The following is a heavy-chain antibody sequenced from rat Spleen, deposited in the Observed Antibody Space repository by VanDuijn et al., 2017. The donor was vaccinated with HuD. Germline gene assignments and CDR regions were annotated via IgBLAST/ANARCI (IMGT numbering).Heavy chain of an antibody. CDR1: GFSLTSYH. D-gene: IGHD4-3*01. Sequence: QVQLKESGPGLVQPSQTLSLTCTVSGFSLTSYHVSWVRQPPGKSLVWRGTIWAGGGTNYNSAVQSRLSISREPSKSQVFLKMNSLQPEDTGTYYCARHGNSGYGVMDAWGQGASVTVSS. CDR2: IWAGGGT. J-gene: IGHJ4*01. V-gene: IGHV2-72*01. CDR3: ARHGNSGYGVMDA.